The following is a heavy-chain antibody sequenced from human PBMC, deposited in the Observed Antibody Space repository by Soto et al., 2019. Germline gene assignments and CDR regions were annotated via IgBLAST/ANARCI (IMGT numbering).Heavy chain of an antibody. CDR1: GFSLNTGGVG. CDR3: AHRGYGDYPRDNWFDP. D-gene: IGHD4-17*01. Sequence: QITLKESGPTLVKPTQPLTLTCTFSGFSLNTGGVGVGWIRQPPGKAPEWLALLYWNDDKRYSPSLKSRLTITKDTSKHQVVLTMTNMDPVDTATYYCAHRGYGDYPRDNWFDPWGQGTLVTVSS. CDR2: LYWNDDK. J-gene: IGHJ5*02. V-gene: IGHV2-5*01.